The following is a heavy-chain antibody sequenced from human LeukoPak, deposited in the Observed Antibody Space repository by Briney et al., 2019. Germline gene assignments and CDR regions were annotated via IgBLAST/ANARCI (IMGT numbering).Heavy chain of an antibody. CDR3: ARSEVVPAATARDGGYNWFDP. CDR1: GGSISSSNW. J-gene: IGHJ5*02. V-gene: IGHV4-4*02. CDR2: IYNSGST. Sequence: PSGTLSLTCAVSGGSISSSNWWSWVRPPPGKGLEWIGEIYNSGSTNYNPSLKSRVTISVDKSKNQFSLKLSSVTAADTAVYYCARSEVVPAATARDGGYNWFDPWGQGTLVTVSS. D-gene: IGHD2-2*01.